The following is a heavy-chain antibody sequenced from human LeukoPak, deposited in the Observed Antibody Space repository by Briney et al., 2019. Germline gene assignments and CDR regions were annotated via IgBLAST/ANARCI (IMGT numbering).Heavy chain of an antibody. V-gene: IGHV3-53*01. CDR2: IYGGGGT. D-gene: IGHD6-13*01. CDR3: ARQIEAAYYDY. CDR1: GFTVSSNY. Sequence: PGGSLRLSCAASGFTVSSNYMSWVRQAPGKGLEWVSVIYGGGGTYYADSVKGRVTISRDNSKNTLNLQMNSLRAEDTAVYYCARQIEAAYYDYWGQGTLVTVSS. J-gene: IGHJ4*02.